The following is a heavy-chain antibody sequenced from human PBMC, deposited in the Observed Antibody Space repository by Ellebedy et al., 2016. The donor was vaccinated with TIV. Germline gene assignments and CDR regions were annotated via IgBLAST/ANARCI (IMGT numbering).Heavy chain of an antibody. Sequence: GGSLRLXXAASGFTFSSYAMSWVRQAPGKGLEWVSAISGSGGSTYYADSVKGRFTISRDNSKNTLYLQMNSLRAEDTAVYYCAKLPDIVVVPAHLFDYWGQGTLVTVSS. V-gene: IGHV3-23*01. J-gene: IGHJ4*02. CDR3: AKLPDIVVVPAHLFDY. D-gene: IGHD2-2*01. CDR1: GFTFSSYA. CDR2: ISGSGGST.